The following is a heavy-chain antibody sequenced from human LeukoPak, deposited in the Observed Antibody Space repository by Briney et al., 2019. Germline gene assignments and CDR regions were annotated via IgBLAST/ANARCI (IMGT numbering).Heavy chain of an antibody. J-gene: IGHJ4*02. CDR2: INHSGST. Sequence: SETLSLTCTVSGGSISSSSYYWGWIRQPPGKGLEWIGEINHSGSTNYNPSLKSRVTISVDTSKNQFSLKLSSVTAADTAVYYCARPHPGGIAAYDYWGQGTLVTVSS. CDR3: ARPHPGGIAAYDY. V-gene: IGHV4-39*07. CDR1: GGSISSSSYY. D-gene: IGHD6-13*01.